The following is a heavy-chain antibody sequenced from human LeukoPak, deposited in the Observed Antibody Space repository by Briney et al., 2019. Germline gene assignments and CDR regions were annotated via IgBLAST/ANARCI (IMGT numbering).Heavy chain of an antibody. CDR2: ISSSSSYI. CDR3: AREAFYYYGMDV. Sequence: GGSLRLSCAAPGFTFSSYSMNWVRQAPGKGLEWVSSISSSSSYIYYADSVKGRFTISRDNAKNSLYLQMNSLRAEDTAVYYCAREAFYYYGMDVWGQGTTVTVSS. V-gene: IGHV3-21*01. J-gene: IGHJ6*02. CDR1: GFTFSSYS.